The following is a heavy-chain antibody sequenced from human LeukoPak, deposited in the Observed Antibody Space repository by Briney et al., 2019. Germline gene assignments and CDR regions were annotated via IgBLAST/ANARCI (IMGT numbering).Heavy chain of an antibody. Sequence: GALRLSCAASGFTFSTYEMNWVRQAPGKGLEWVAVISYDGSNKYYADSVKGRFTISRDNSKNTLYLQMHSLRAEDTAVYYCAREYDILTGPQDVWGQGTTVTVSS. J-gene: IGHJ6*02. CDR2: ISYDGSNK. CDR3: AREYDILTGPQDV. V-gene: IGHV3-30*03. CDR1: GFTFSTYE. D-gene: IGHD3-9*01.